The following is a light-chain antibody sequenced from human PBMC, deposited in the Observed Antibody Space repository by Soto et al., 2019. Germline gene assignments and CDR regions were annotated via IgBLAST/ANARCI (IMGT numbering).Light chain of an antibody. V-gene: IGKV3-15*01. J-gene: IGKJ2*01. Sequence: EIVMTQSPATLSLSPGERATLSCRASQTIDNTLAWYQRKPGQAPRRLIYDASTRATGVPARFSGSGSGTDFTLTISSLQSEDFAVYYCQHYNYWPYTFGQGTKVDIK. CDR1: QTIDNT. CDR3: QHYNYWPYT. CDR2: DAS.